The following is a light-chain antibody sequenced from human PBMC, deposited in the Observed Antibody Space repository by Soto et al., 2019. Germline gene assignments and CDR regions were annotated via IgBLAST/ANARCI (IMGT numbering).Light chain of an antibody. Sequence: EIVLTQSPGTLSLSPGERATLSCKASQSVNSNFLAWYQRKPGQAPRLLIYGASYRATDIPYRFSGSGSGTDFTLTITRLETEDFAVYYCQQYGTPPPTFGQGTKVEI. CDR2: GAS. CDR1: QSVNSNF. CDR3: QQYGTPPPT. J-gene: IGKJ1*01. V-gene: IGKV3-20*01.